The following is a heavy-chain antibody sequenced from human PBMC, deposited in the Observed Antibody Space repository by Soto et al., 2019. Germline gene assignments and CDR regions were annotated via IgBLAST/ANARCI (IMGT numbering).Heavy chain of an antibody. V-gene: IGHV1-2*02. CDR2: INPNSGGT. D-gene: IGHD2-15*01. CDR1: GYTFTGYY. CDR3: ARGGYCSGGSCYSAYYYSGMDV. J-gene: IGHJ6*02. Sequence: ASVKVSCKASGYTFTGYYMHWVRQAPGQGLEWMGWINPNSGGTNYAQKFQGRVTMTRDTSISTAYMELSRLRSDDTAVYYCARGGYCSGGSCYSAYYYSGMDVWGQGTTVTVS.